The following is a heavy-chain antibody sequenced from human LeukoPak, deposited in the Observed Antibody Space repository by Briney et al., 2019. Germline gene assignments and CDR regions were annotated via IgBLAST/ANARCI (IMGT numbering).Heavy chain of an antibody. Sequence: PGGSLRLSCAASGFTFSSYEMNWVRQAPGKGLEWVSYISSSGSTIYYADSVKGRFTISRDNAKNTLYLQMNSLRAEDTAVYYCARGPASNTYYYDSSGYYGPYYFDYWGQGTLVTVSS. CDR3: ARGPASNTYYYDSSGYYGPYYFDY. J-gene: IGHJ4*02. CDR2: ISSSGSTI. CDR1: GFTFSSYE. D-gene: IGHD3-22*01. V-gene: IGHV3-48*03.